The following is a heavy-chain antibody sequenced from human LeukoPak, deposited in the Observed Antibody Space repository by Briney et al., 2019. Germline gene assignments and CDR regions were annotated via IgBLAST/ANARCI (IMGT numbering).Heavy chain of an antibody. Sequence: GGSLRLSCSASGFTFNRFYLHWVRQAPGKGLEFVSHISSNGATTYYADSVKGRFTISRDNAKNTLYLQMNSLRAEDTAVYYCARAVSGSIFGVVYWYFDLWGRGTLVTVSS. CDR3: ARAVSGSIFGVVYWYFDL. V-gene: IGHV3-64*04. D-gene: IGHD3-3*01. CDR2: ISSNGATT. J-gene: IGHJ2*01. CDR1: GFTFNRFY.